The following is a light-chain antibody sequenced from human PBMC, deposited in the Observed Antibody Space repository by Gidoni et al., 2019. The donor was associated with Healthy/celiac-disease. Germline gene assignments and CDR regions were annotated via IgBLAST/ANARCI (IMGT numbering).Light chain of an antibody. J-gene: IGLJ2*01. Sequence: SYELTQPPSASVSPGQTASITCSGDNLGDKYACWYQQKPGQSPVLVIYQDSKRPSGIPERFSGSNSGNTATLTISGTQAMDEADYYCQAWDSSPVVFGGGTKLTVL. CDR1: NLGDKY. CDR3: QAWDSSPVV. CDR2: QDS. V-gene: IGLV3-1*01.